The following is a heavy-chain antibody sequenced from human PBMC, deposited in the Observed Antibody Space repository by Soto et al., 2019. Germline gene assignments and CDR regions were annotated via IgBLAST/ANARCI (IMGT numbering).Heavy chain of an antibody. CDR2: INPNTGNS. J-gene: IGHJ4*02. D-gene: IGHD1-1*01. Sequence: ASVKVSCKPSGYTFPSYDIYWMLQASGQCLEWMDCINPNTGNSVYAQKFEGRVTMTSDTSISTAHMELSSLRSDDTAVYYCARRAETNGWNGFGADKYYFDFWGQGTLVTVSS. CDR1: GYTFPSYD. CDR3: ARRAETNGWNGFGADKYYFDF. V-gene: IGHV1-8*01.